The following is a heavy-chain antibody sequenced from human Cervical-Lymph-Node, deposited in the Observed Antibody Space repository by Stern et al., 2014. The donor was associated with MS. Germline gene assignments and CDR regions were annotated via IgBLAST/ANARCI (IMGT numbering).Heavy chain of an antibody. J-gene: IGHJ4*02. CDR1: GYSFTGYH. CDR2: INPYNGDT. D-gene: IGHD4-17*01. V-gene: IGHV1-2*02. CDR3: ARGVGTVLLAF. Sequence: VQLVQSGAEVKKPGASVKVSCKASGYSFTGYHVHWVRQAPGQGLEWMGWINPYNGDTKYAEKFQGRVTMTRDTSTSTAYMDLTALNTDDTAVYYCARGVGTVLLAFWGQGSRVTVSS.